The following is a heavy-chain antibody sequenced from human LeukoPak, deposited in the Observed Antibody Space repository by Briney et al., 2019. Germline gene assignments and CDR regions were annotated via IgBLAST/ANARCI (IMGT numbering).Heavy chain of an antibody. CDR2: FDPEDGET. D-gene: IGHD2-15*01. V-gene: IGHV1-24*01. J-gene: IGHJ4*02. CDR3: ATGRYCSGGSCYAANWY. Sequence: AASVKVCCKVSGYTLTELSMHWVRQAPGKGLEWMGGFDPEDGETIYAQKFQGRVTMTEDTSTDTAYMELSSLRSEDTAVYYCATGRYCSGGSCYAANWYWGQGTLVTVSS. CDR1: GYTLTELS.